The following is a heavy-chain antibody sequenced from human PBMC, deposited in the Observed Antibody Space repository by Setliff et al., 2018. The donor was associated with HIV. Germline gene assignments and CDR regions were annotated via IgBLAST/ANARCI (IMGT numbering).Heavy chain of an antibody. Sequence: PSETLSLTCAVSGYSISSGYYWGWIRQPPGKGLEWIGSIYHSGSTYYNRSLKSRVTISVDTSKNQFSVKLSSVTAADTAVYYCASVNWNYLGYWFDPWGQGTLVTVSS. CDR3: ASVNWNYLGYWFDP. J-gene: IGHJ5*02. D-gene: IGHD1-7*01. V-gene: IGHV4-38-2*01. CDR2: IYHSGST. CDR1: GYSISSGYY.